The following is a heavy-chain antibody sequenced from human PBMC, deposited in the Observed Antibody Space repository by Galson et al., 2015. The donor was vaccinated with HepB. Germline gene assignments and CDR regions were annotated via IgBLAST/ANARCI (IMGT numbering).Heavy chain of an antibody. Sequence: SLRLSCAASGFTFSSYAMSWVRQAPGKGLEWVSTISGSGGSTYYADSVKGRFTISRDNSKNTLYLQMNSLRAEDTAVYYCAKGVIWGSNSGDAFDIWGQGTMVTVSS. D-gene: IGHD3-10*01. CDR3: AKGVIWGSNSGDAFDI. J-gene: IGHJ3*02. CDR2: ISGSGGST. V-gene: IGHV3-23*01. CDR1: GFTFSSYA.